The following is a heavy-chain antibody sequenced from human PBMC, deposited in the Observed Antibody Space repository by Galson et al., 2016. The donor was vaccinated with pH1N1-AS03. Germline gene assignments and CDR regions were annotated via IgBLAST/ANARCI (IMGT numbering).Heavy chain of an antibody. J-gene: IGHJ3*02. D-gene: IGHD5-18*01. CDR2: IYSGVSADT. CDR3: ARTSGYSCHWAHDI. Sequence: QSGAEVTKPGESLKISCKGSGYSFVSYWIGWVRQMPGKGLEWMGVIYSGVSADTRYSPSFQGQVTISADKSISTAYLQWSSLKASDSAIYYCARTSGYSCHWAHDIWGQGNIVTVSS. V-gene: IGHV5-51*01. CDR1: GYSFVSYW.